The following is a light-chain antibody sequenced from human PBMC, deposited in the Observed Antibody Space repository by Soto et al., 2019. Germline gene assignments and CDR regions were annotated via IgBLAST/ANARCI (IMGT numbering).Light chain of an antibody. V-gene: IGKV1-17*01. CDR2: SAS. Sequence: DIQMTQSPSSLSASVGDRVSITCRASQDITNRLDWYRQRPGRAPERLIYSASILQSGVLSRFSGSGSGKVFFITINSLQPEDFAFFYFLQYYNYPQTLGQGTKVEI. J-gene: IGKJ1*01. CDR3: LQYYNYPQT. CDR1: QDITNR.